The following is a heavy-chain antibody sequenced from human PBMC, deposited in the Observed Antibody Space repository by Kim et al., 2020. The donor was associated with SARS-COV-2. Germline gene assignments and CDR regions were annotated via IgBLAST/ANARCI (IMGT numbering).Heavy chain of an antibody. CDR1: GGSVSSGSYY. V-gene: IGHV4-61*01. Sequence: SETLSLTCTVSGGSVSSGSYYWSWIRQPPGKGLEWIGYIYYSGSTNYNPSLKSRVAISVDTSKNQFSLKLSSVTAADTAVYYCARDSASGYDSSPLYYYYYYGMDVWGQGTTVTVSS. D-gene: IGHD5-12*01. CDR2: IYYSGST. CDR3: ARDSASGYDSSPLYYYYYYGMDV. J-gene: IGHJ6*02.